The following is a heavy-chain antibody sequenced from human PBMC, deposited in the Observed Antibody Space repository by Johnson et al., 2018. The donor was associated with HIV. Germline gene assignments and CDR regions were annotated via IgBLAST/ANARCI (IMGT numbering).Heavy chain of an antibody. CDR1: GFTFSSYA. CDR2: ISYDGSNK. Sequence: QVQLVESGGGVVQPGRSLRLSCAASGFTFSSYAMHWVRQAPGKGLEWVAVISYDGSNKYYADSVKGRFTISRDNSKNTLYLQMTSLRAEDTAVYYCARVEGGSSSNAFDIWGQGTMVTVSS. J-gene: IGHJ3*02. V-gene: IGHV3-30-3*01. D-gene: IGHD6-13*01. CDR3: ARVEGGSSSNAFDI.